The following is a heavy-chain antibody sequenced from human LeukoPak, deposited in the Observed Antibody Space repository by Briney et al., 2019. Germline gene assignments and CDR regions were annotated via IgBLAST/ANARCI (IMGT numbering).Heavy chain of an antibody. CDR2: IYYSGST. J-gene: IGHJ6*03. Sequence: SETLSLTRTVSGGSISSSSYYWDWIRQPPGKRLEWIGGIYYSGSTYYNPSLKSRFTISVETSKNQVSLKLSSVTAADTAVYYCARETSQKGAHYMDVWGKGTTVTISS. V-gene: IGHV4-39*07. D-gene: IGHD3-16*01. CDR3: ARETSQKGAHYMDV. CDR1: GGSISSSSYY.